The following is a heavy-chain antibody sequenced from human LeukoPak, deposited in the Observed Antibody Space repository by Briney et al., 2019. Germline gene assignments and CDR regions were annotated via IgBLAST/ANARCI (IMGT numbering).Heavy chain of an antibody. CDR1: GFTLSSYW. Sequence: GGSLRLSCAASGFTLSSYWMNWVRQAPGKGLEWVSYISDSGSTIYYADSVKGRFTISRDNAKNSVYLQMNSLRVDDTAVYYCAREGILLGAFDIWGQGTMVTVSS. CDR2: ISDSGSTI. V-gene: IGHV3-48*04. J-gene: IGHJ3*02. D-gene: IGHD2-15*01. CDR3: AREGILLGAFDI.